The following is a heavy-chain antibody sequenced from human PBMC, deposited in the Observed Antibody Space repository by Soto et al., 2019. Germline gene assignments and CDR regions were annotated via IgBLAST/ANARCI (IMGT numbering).Heavy chain of an antibody. D-gene: IGHD3-22*01. CDR3: ARQSASYYDSSGYAFDY. CDR1: GGSISSGGYS. V-gene: IGHV4-30-2*01. Sequence: QLQLQESGSGLVKPSQTLSLTCAVSGGSISSGGYSWSWIRQPPGKGLEWIGYIYHSGSSYYNPSLNSRVSISVDSSKNQFSLKLSCVTAADTAVYYCARQSASYYDSSGYAFDYWGQGTLVTVSS. J-gene: IGHJ4*02. CDR2: IYHSGSS.